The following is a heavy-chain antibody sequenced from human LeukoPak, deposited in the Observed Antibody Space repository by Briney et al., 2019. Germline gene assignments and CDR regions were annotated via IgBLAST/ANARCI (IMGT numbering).Heavy chain of an antibody. D-gene: IGHD6-19*01. J-gene: IGHJ4*02. V-gene: IGHV3-20*04. CDR2: INWNGGST. CDR3: ARAGSIAVAGSANY. CDR1: GFTFDDYG. Sequence: GGSLRLSCAASGFTFDDYGMSWVRQAPGKGPEWVSGINWNGGSTGYADSVKGRFTISRDNAKNSLYLQMNSLRAEDTALYYCARAGSIAVAGSANYWGQGTLVTVSS.